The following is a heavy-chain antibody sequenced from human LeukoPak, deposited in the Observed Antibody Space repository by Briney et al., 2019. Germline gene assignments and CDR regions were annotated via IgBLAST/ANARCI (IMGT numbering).Heavy chain of an antibody. CDR1: GYTFTSYG. CDR2: ISAYNGNT. CDR3: ARSVVTAFYYYGMDV. V-gene: IGHV1-18*01. D-gene: IGHD2-21*02. J-gene: IGHJ6*02. Sequence: GASVKVSCKASGYTFTSYGISWVRQAPGQGLEWMGWISAYNGNTNYAQKLQGRVTMTTDTSTSTAYMELRSLRSNDTAVYYCARSVVTAFYYYGMDVWGQGTTVTVSS.